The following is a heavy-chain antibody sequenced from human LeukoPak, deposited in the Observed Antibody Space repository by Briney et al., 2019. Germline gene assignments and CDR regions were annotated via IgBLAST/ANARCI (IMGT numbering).Heavy chain of an antibody. CDR2: INPNSGDT. CDR1: GYTFTDYY. D-gene: IGHD3-22*01. V-gene: IGHV1-2*02. CDR3: ARDPYYYDSSGYYKVIHAFDI. J-gene: IGHJ3*02. Sequence: ASVKVSCKASGYTFTDYYINWVRQAPGQGLEWMGWINPNSGDTNYAQKFQDRVTMTRDTSISTAYIELNLLRSDDTAVYYCARDPYYYDSSGYYKVIHAFDIWGQGTMVTVSS.